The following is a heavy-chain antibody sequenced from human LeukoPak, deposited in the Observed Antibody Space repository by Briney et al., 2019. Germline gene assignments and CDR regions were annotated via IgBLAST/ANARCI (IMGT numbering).Heavy chain of an antibody. CDR1: GFTITNNC. J-gene: IGHJ4*02. D-gene: IGHD1-1*01. V-gene: IGHV3-7*01. Sequence: GSLTLSCAASGFTITNNCMTWDRPAPGKEPEWVANIRQDGSETNYVDSVRGRFTIATDNTKTSLCLQMTSLRGEDTAVYYCASRAGKPGKRPWCFDYWGQGALVTVSS. CDR2: IRQDGSET. CDR3: ASRAGKPGKRPWCFDY.